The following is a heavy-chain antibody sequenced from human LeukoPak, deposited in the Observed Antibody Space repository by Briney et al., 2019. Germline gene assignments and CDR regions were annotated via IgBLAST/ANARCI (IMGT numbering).Heavy chain of an antibody. CDR2: ISYDGSNK. Sequence: GGSLRLSCTASEFTYGMHWVRQAPGKGLEWVAVISYDGSNKYYADSVKGRFTISRDNSKNTLYLQMNSLRAEDTAVYYCAKVSWIQLWLSGLDYWGQGTLVTVSS. V-gene: IGHV3-30*18. CDR1: EFTYG. D-gene: IGHD5-18*01. CDR3: AKVSWIQLWLSGLDY. J-gene: IGHJ4*02.